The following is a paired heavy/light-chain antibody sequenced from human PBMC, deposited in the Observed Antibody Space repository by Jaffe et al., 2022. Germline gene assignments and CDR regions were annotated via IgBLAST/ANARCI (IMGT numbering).Light chain of an antibody. CDR2: DVS. Sequence: EIVLTQSPGTLSVSLGESATLSCRASQSVGAKLAWYQQKPGQSPRLVIYDVSTRATGIPARFSGGGSGTEFTLTITSLQSDDFAIYYCQQYDNWPPVTFGQGTRL. V-gene: IGKV3-15*01. CDR3: QQYDNWPPVT. CDR1: QSVGAK. J-gene: IGKJ5*01.
Heavy chain of an antibody. D-gene: IGHD6-13*01. CDR2: MSGSGVDI. J-gene: IGHJ6*03. CDR1: GFTFSSYA. CDR3: AKDSRYSTSYYYYYMDV. V-gene: IGHV3-23*01. Sequence: EEQLLESGGGLVQPGGSLRLSCVGSGFTFSSYAMRWVRQAPGKGLEWVSGMSGSGVDIHYADSVKGRFTISRDNPRKTLYLQMNSLRPEDTAVYYCAKDSRYSTSYYYYYMDVWGKGTSVTVSS.